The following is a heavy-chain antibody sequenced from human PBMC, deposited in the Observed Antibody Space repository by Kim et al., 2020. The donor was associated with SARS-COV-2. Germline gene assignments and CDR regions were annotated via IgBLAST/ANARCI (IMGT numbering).Heavy chain of an antibody. CDR2: VSGSGVST. CDR1: GFTFSNYA. J-gene: IGHJ3*02. CDR3: AKLIAGRPIDAFDI. D-gene: IGHD6-6*01. V-gene: IGHV3-23*01. Sequence: GGSLRLSCAASGFTFSNYAMSWVRQAPGKGLEWVSAVSGSGVSTFYAGSVKGRFTISRDYSKNTLYLEMNNLSAEDTAVYYCAKLIAGRPIDAFDIWGQGTMVTVSS.